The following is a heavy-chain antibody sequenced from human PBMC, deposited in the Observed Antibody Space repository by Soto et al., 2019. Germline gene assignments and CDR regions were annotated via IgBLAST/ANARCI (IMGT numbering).Heavy chain of an antibody. J-gene: IGHJ4*02. CDR2: INAGYGNK. Sequence: ASVKVSCKASGYTFSSYAMHWVRQAPGQRLEWMGWINAGYGNKKSSQKFQDRVTISRDTAASTAYMELNSMRSEDTAVDYCARDTGDGTFDFWGQGTLVTVSS. D-gene: IGHD7-27*01. CDR3: ARDTGDGTFDF. CDR1: GYTFSSYA. V-gene: IGHV1-3*01.